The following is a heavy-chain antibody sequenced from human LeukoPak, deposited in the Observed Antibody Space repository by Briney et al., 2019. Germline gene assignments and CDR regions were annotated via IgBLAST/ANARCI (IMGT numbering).Heavy chain of an antibody. CDR2: IVVGSGNT. CDR3: AAPLDVDTAMVTLGH. J-gene: IGHJ5*02. Sequence: SLKVSCKASGFTFTSSAIQWVRQARGQRLEWIGWIVVGSGNTNYAQRFQERVTITRDMSTSTAYMELSSLRSDDTAVYYCAAPLDVDTAMVTLGHWSQGTLVTVSS. D-gene: IGHD5-18*01. V-gene: IGHV1-58*02. CDR1: GFTFTSSA.